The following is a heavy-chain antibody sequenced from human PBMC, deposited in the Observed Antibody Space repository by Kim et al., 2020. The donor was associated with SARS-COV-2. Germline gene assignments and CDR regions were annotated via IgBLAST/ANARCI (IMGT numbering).Heavy chain of an antibody. V-gene: IGHV4-59*01. CDR2: IYYSGST. CDR1: GGSISSYY. J-gene: IGHJ4*02. D-gene: IGHD1-26*01. CDR3: ARGVGATWGPWALGFIDY. Sequence: SETLSLTCTVSGGSISSYYWSWIRQPPGKGLEWIGYIYYSGSTNYNPSLKSRVTISVDTSKNQFSLKLSSVTAADTAVYYCARGVGATWGPWALGFIDYWGQGTLVTVSS.